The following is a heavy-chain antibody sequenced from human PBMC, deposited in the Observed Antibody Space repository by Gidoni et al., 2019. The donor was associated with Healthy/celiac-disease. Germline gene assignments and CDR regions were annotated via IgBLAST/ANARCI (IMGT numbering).Heavy chain of an antibody. J-gene: IGHJ6*02. V-gene: IGHV4-34*01. D-gene: IGHD6-25*01. CDR3: ARTGSVYYYGMDV. CDR1: GGSFRGYY. Sequence: QVQLQQWGAGLLKPSETLSLTCAVHGGSFRGYYWSWIRQPPGKGLEWIGEINHSGSTNYNPSLKSRVTISVDTSKNQFSLKLSSVTAADTAVYYCARTGSVYYYGMDVWGQGTTVTVSS. CDR2: INHSGST.